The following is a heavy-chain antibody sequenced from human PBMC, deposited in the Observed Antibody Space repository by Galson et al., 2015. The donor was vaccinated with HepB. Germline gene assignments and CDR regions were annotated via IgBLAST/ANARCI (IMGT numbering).Heavy chain of an antibody. D-gene: IGHD2-8*02. CDR1: GYTLTELS. CDR2: FDPEDGET. Sequence: SVKVSCKVSGYTLTELSMHWVRQAPGKGLEWMGGFDPEDGETIYAQKFQGRVTMTEDTSTDTAYMELSSLRSEDTAVYYCATLPFYCTGGVCPGDYWGQGTLVTVSS. J-gene: IGHJ4*02. V-gene: IGHV1-24*01. CDR3: ATLPFYCTGGVCPGDY.